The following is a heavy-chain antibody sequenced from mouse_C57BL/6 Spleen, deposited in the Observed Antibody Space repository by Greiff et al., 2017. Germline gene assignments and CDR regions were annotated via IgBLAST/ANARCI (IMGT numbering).Heavy chain of an antibody. V-gene: IGHV1-69*01. CDR3: AREKLGPFAY. CDR2: IDPSDSYT. J-gene: IGHJ3*01. Sequence: QVQLKEPGAELVMPGASVKLSCKASGYTFTSYWMHWVKQRPGQGLEWIGEIDPSDSYTNYNQKFKGKSTLTVDKSSSTAYMQLSSLTSEDSAVYYCAREKLGPFAYWGQGTLVTVSA. D-gene: IGHD4-1*01. CDR1: GYTFTSYW.